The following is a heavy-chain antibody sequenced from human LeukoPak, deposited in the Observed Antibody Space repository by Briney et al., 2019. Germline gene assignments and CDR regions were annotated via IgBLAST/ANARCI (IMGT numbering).Heavy chain of an antibody. CDR3: ARAGGWTREDYKDESYHI. CDR2: INTYKGNT. J-gene: IGHJ3*02. CDR1: GYTFTNFG. V-gene: IGHV1-18*01. D-gene: IGHD6-19*01. Sequence: ASVGVSCKASGYTFTNFGISWVRQAPGQGLEWMGWINTYKGNTYYAQNFQDRVTMTTGTSTTTGYMELRSLTSDDTAIYYCARAGGWTREDYKDESYHIWGQGTVVTVSS.